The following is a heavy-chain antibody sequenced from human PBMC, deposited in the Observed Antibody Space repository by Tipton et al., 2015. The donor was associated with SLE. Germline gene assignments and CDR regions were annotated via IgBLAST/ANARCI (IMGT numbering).Heavy chain of an antibody. CDR1: GGSINSVGHS. J-gene: IGHJ3*02. CDR2: VYHTGST. D-gene: IGHD5-24*01. V-gene: IGHV4-30-2*01. Sequence: TLSLTCTVSGGSINSVGHSWSWIRRPPGKGLELVGYVYHTGSTYYNPTLMSRVSISVDRSKNQFSLRLSSVTAADTVAYYCARSRDGYNADGFEIWGQGTMVTVSS. CDR3: ARSRDGYNADGFEI.